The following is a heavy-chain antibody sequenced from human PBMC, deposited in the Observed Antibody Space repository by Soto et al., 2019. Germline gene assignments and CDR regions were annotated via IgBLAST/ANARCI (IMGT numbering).Heavy chain of an antibody. V-gene: IGHV3-21*01. J-gene: IGHJ4*02. CDR1: GFTFSSYS. D-gene: IGHD5-18*01. Sequence: EVQLVESGGGLVKPGGSLRLSCAASGFTFSSYSMNWVRQAPGKGLEWVSSISSSSSYIYYADSVKGRFTISRDNAKNSLALQMNSLRAEDTAVYYCARDQPGYSYGYGFGYWGQGTLVTVSS. CDR2: ISSSSSYI. CDR3: ARDQPGYSYGYGFGY.